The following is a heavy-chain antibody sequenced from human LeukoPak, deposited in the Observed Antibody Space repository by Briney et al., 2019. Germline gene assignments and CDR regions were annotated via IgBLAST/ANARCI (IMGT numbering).Heavy chain of an antibody. Sequence: GGSLRLSCAASGFTFSSYAMSWVRQAPGKGLEWVSAISGSGVSTYYADSVKGRFTVSRDNSKNTLYLQMSSLRAEDTAVYYCAKDEGIVVVPAAIAYWGQGTLVTVSS. J-gene: IGHJ4*02. CDR2: ISGSGVST. CDR3: AKDEGIVVVPAAIAY. CDR1: GFTFSSYA. V-gene: IGHV3-23*01. D-gene: IGHD2-2*01.